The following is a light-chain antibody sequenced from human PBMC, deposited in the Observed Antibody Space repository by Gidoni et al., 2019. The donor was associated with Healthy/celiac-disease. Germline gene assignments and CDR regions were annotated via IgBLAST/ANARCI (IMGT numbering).Light chain of an antibody. V-gene: IGKV3-20*01. CDR1: QSVSSSY. J-gene: IGKJ1*01. CDR3: QQYGSSPRT. Sequence: EIVLTQSPGTLSLSPGERATLSCRASQSVSSSYLAWYQQNPGQAPRLLIYGASSRATGIPERFSGRGSGTDFTLTISRLEPEDFAVYYCQQYGSSPRTFGQGTKVEIK. CDR2: GAS.